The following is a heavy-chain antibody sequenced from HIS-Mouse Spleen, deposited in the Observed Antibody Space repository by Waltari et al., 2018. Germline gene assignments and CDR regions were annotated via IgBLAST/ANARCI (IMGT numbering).Heavy chain of an antibody. D-gene: IGHD6-13*01. Sequence: QLQLQESGPGLVKPSETLSLTCTVSGGSISSSSSYWVWIRQPPGKGLGWIGSIYYSGSTYYNPSLKSRVTISVDTSKNQFSLKLSSVTAADTAVYYCAREIPYSSSWYDWYFDLWGRGTLVTVSS. CDR3: AREIPYSSSWYDWYFDL. J-gene: IGHJ2*01. CDR1: GGSISSSSSY. CDR2: IYYSGST. V-gene: IGHV4-39*07.